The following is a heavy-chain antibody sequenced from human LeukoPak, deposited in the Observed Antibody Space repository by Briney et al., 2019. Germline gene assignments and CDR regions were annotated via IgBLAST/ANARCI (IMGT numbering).Heavy chain of an antibody. D-gene: IGHD3-3*01. J-gene: IGHJ6*04. Sequence: SETLSLTCTVSGYSISSGYYWGWIRQPPGKGLEWIGSIYHSGSTYYNPSLKSRVTISVDTSKNQFSLKLSSVTAADTAVYYCARDRVTIFGVVIVWGKGTTVTVSS. CDR2: IYHSGST. CDR1: GYSISSGYY. V-gene: IGHV4-38-2*02. CDR3: ARDRVTIFGVVIV.